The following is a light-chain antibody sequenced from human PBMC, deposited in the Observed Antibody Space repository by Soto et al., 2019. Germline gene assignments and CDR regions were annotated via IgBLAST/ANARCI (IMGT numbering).Light chain of an antibody. V-gene: IGLV1-44*01. CDR2: SNY. CDR1: SSNIGSNT. J-gene: IGLJ3*02. CDR3: ATWDDSLHGHWV. Sequence: SVLTQPPSASGTPGQKVTISCSGSSSNIGSNTVNWYQQLPGTAPKLLIYSNYHRPSGVPDRFSGSKSGTSASLAISGLQSEDEADYYCATWDDSLHGHWVFGGGTKLTVL.